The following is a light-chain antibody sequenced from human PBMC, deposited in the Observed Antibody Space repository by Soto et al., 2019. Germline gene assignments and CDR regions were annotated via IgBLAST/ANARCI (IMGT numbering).Light chain of an antibody. CDR2: EVD. Sequence: QSALTQPPSASGSPGRSVSISCTGTGSDVGGYDYVSWYQQRPDKAPKLIIYEVDKRPSGVPDRFSGSKSGNSAYLTVSGLQTEDEADYYCSSYAGRNYAVFGRGTQLTVL. CDR3: SSYAGRNYAV. CDR1: GSDVGGYDY. J-gene: IGLJ7*01. V-gene: IGLV2-8*01.